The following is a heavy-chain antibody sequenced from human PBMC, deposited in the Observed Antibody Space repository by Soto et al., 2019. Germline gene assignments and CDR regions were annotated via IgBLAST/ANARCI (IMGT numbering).Heavy chain of an antibody. V-gene: IGHV3-73*01. Sequence: EVHLVESGGGLVHPGGSLKLSCAVSGFTFSGSVMHWVRQAPGKGLEWLGRIRSRDSDYATSYAESVKGRVTISRDDSKNTAYLQVTSLKIGDTALYYCTTYGNSSKGFDYWGQGTLVTVSS. J-gene: IGHJ4*02. CDR3: TTYGNSSKGFDY. CDR1: GFTFSGSV. D-gene: IGHD6-6*01. CDR2: IRSRDSDYAT.